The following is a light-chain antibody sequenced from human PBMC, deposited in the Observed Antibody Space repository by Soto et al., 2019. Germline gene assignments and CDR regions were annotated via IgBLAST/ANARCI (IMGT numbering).Light chain of an antibody. V-gene: IGKV3-20*01. CDR1: QSVSSTY. Sequence: EIGLAQSPSTLSLSPGERATLSCMASQSVSSTYLAWYQQKPGQAPRLLISGASSRATGIPDRFSGSGSGTDFTLTITRLEPEDFAVYYCQQYGSSPKPFGQGTKVAIK. CDR3: QQYGSSPKP. CDR2: GAS. J-gene: IGKJ1*01.